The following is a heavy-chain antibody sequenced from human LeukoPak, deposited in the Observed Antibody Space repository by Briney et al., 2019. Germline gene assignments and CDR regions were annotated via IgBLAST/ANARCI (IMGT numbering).Heavy chain of an antibody. D-gene: IGHD5-18*01. CDR2: IYYSGST. CDR1: AGSISSYY. J-gene: IGHJ4*02. Sequence: SETLSLTCTVSAGSISSYYWSWIRQPPGKGLEWIGHIYYSGSTNYNPSLKSRVTISVDTSKNQFSLKLSSVTAADTAVYYCARVGYTYGPFDYWGQGTLVTVSS. V-gene: IGHV4-59*01. CDR3: ARVGYTYGPFDY.